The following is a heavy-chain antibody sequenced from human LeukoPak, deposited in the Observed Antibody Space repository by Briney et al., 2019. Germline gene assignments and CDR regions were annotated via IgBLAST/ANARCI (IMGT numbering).Heavy chain of an antibody. Sequence: GSLRLSCAASGFTFSTYAMSWARQAAGKGLEWVSLISGSGGGTYYADSVKGRFTTSRDNSKNTLYLQLNSLRVEDTAVYYCAKNRGAGSHYYYHMNVWGKGTTVTVSS. V-gene: IGHV3-23*01. CDR1: GFTFSTYA. D-gene: IGHD1-26*01. CDR2: ISGSGGGT. CDR3: AKNRGAGSHYYYHMNV. J-gene: IGHJ6*03.